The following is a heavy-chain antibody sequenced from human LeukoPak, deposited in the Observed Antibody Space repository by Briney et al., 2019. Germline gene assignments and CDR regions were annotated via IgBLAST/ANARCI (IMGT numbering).Heavy chain of an antibody. D-gene: IGHD6-19*01. CDR3: AKVHSSGFFDY. V-gene: IGHV3-30*18. CDR2: ISYDGSNK. CDR1: GFTFNSYG. Sequence: PGGSLRLSCAASGFTFNSYGMHGVRQAPGKGLEWVAVISYDGSNKYYADSVKGRFTISRDNSKNTPYLQMNSLRAEDTAVYYCAKVHSSGFFDYWGQGTLVTVSS. J-gene: IGHJ4*02.